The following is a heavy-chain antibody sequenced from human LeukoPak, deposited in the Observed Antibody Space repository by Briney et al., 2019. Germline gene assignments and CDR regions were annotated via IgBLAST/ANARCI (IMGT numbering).Heavy chain of an antibody. D-gene: IGHD2-2*01. J-gene: IGHJ4*02. CDR3: VNLKEERYYFDY. V-gene: IGHV3-23*01. Sequence: GGSLRLSCAASGFTFSNSAMTWVRQAPGKGLEWVSGISGSGVSTYYADSVKGRFTISRDNSKNTLSLQMNSLRVEDTAVYYCVNLKEERYYFDYWGQGTLVTVSS. CDR1: GFTFSNSA. CDR2: ISGSGVST.